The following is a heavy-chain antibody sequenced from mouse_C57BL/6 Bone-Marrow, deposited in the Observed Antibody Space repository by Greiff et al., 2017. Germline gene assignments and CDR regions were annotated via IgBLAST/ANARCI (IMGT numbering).Heavy chain of an antibody. CDR2: IYPRSGNT. CDR3: ARELTGDYYAMDY. Sequence: QVQLKESGAELARPGASVKLSCKASGYTFTSYGISWVKQRTGQGLEWIGVIYPRSGNTYYNEKFKGKATLTADKSSSTAYMELRSLTSEDSAVYFCARELTGDYYAMDYWGQGTSVTVSS. V-gene: IGHV1-81*01. D-gene: IGHD4-1*01. CDR1: GYTFTSYG. J-gene: IGHJ4*01.